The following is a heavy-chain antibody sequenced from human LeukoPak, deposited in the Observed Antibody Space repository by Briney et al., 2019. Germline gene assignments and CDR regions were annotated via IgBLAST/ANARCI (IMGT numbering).Heavy chain of an antibody. CDR3: ARDAVDY. J-gene: IGHJ4*02. CDR1: GNTYTKNN. CDR2: INPNSGGT. V-gene: IGHV1-2*02. Sequence: GASVKRSCKPSGNTYTKNNMHWGRQARRQGLEWMGWINPNSGGTNYAQKFQGRVTMTRDTSISTAYMELSRLRSDDTAVYYCARDAVDYWGQGTLVTVSS.